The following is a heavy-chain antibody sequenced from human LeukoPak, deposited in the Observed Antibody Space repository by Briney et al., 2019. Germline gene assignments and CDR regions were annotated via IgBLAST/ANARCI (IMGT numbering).Heavy chain of an antibody. D-gene: IGHD6-19*01. Sequence: GGSLRLSCAASGFTVSSNYMSWVRQAPGKGLEWVAVISYDGSNKYYADSVKGRFTISRDNSKNTLYLQMNSLRAEDTAVYYCAKSLGPFDSSGWVFDYWGQGTLVTVSS. CDR1: GFTVSSNY. CDR3: AKSLGPFDSSGWVFDY. CDR2: ISYDGSNK. V-gene: IGHV3-30*18. J-gene: IGHJ4*02.